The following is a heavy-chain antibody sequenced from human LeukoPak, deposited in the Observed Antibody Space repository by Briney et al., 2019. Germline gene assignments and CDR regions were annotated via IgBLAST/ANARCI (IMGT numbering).Heavy chain of an antibody. CDR1: GGTFSIYA. CDR3: ARGYYDFWSGYKTTHYYYYMDV. Sequence: ASVKVSCKASGGTFSIYAISWVRQVPGQGLAWMGGIIPIFGTANYAQKFQGRVTITTDESTSTAYMELSSLRSEDTAVYYCARGYYDFWSGYKTTHYYYYMDVWGKGTTVTVSS. D-gene: IGHD3-3*01. V-gene: IGHV1-69*05. CDR2: IIPIFGTA. J-gene: IGHJ6*03.